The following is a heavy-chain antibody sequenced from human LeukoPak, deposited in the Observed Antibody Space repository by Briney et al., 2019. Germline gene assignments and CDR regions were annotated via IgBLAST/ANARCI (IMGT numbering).Heavy chain of an antibody. V-gene: IGHV4-39*07. J-gene: IGHJ5*02. CDR3: AREPNNYDILTGYYNDNWFDP. CDR2: IHYSGRT. Sequence: SETLSLTCIVSGAFISSSPYYWGWIRLPPGKGLEYIGSIHYSGRTYYNPSLESRVTISVDTSKNQFSLKLSSVTAADTAVYYCAREPNNYDILTGYYNDNWFDPWGQGTLVTVSS. D-gene: IGHD3-9*01. CDR1: GAFISSSPYY.